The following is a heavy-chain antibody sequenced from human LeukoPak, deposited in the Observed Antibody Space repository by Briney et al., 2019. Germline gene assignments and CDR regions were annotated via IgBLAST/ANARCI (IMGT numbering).Heavy chain of an antibody. CDR2: INPNSGGT. Sequence: ASVKVSCKASGYTFTGYYMHWVRQAPGQGLEWMGYINPNSGGTNYAQKFQGRVTMPRDTSIGTAYMELSRLRADDTAVYYCAKDPYGGNLDYRGQGTLVTVSS. D-gene: IGHD4-23*01. V-gene: IGHV1-2*02. J-gene: IGHJ4*02. CDR3: AKDPYGGNLDY. CDR1: GYTFTGYY.